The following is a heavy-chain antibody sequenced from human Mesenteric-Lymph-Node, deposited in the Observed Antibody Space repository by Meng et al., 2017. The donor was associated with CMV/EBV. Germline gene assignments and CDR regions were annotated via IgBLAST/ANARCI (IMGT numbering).Heavy chain of an antibody. J-gene: IGHJ4*02. CDR3: AKDGSRVTASGTYFHY. V-gene: IGHV3-30*02. CDR2: IAHDGGNK. Sequence: GESLKISCAASGFTFTTYGMHWVRQAPGKGLECVAFIAHDGGNKDYADSVKGRFTISRDNSKNTVYLQMNSLGDEDTAVYYCAKDGSRVTASGTYFHYWGQGTLVTVSS. CDR1: GFTFTTYG. D-gene: IGHD6-13*01.